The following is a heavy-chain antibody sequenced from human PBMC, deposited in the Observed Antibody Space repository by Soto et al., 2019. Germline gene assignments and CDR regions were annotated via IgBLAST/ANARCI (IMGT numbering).Heavy chain of an antibody. J-gene: IGHJ6*02. CDR2: ISGSGGST. Sequence: LRLSCAASGFTFSSYAMSWVRQAPGKGLEWVSAISGSGGSTYYADSVKGRFTISRDNSKNTLYLQMNSLRAEDTAVYYCAKVSAEAGKGRYAMDVWGQGTTVTVSS. V-gene: IGHV3-23*01. CDR1: GFTFSSYA. CDR3: AKVSAEAGKGRYAMDV. D-gene: IGHD6-13*01.